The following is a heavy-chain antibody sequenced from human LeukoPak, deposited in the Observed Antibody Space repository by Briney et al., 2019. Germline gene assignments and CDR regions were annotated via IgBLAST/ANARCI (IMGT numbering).Heavy chain of an antibody. CDR1: GFTLSSYA. Sequence: GGSLRPSCPPSGFTLSSYAVSWVRQAPGKGREWVPAISGSGGSTYYADAAKGRFTISRDNSKNTLYLQMNSLRAEDTAVYYCAKNLRSGSYSRYYYYMDVWGKGTTVTVSS. V-gene: IGHV3-23*01. J-gene: IGHJ6*03. CDR3: AKNLRSGSYSRYYYYMDV. D-gene: IGHD3-10*01. CDR2: ISGSGGST.